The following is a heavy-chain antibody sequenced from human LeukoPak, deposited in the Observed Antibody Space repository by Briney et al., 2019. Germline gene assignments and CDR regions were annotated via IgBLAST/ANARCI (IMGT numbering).Heavy chain of an antibody. CDR2: IYHSGST. J-gene: IGHJ5*02. CDR3: ARVIQQRITIFGVATDWFDP. D-gene: IGHD3-3*01. Sequence: SETLSLTCTVSGYSISSGYYWGWIRQPPGKGLEWIGSIYHSGSTYYNPSLKSRVTISVDTSKNQFSLKLSSVTAADTAVYYCARVIQQRITIFGVATDWFDPWGQGTLVTVSS. CDR1: GYSISSGYY. V-gene: IGHV4-38-2*02.